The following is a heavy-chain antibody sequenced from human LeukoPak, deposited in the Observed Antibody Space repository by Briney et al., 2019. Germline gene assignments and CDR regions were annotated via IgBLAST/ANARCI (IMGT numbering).Heavy chain of an antibody. J-gene: IGHJ4*02. V-gene: IGHV3-21*01. D-gene: IGHD3-22*01. CDR1: GFTFSSYS. CDR3: ARGRYYDSSFFDY. CDR2: ISSSSSYI. Sequence: SGGSLRLSCAASGFTFSSYSMSWVRQAPGKGLEWVSSISSSSSYIYYADSVKGRFTISRDNAKNSLYLQMNSLRAEDTAVYYCARGRYYDSSFFDYWGQGTLVTVSS.